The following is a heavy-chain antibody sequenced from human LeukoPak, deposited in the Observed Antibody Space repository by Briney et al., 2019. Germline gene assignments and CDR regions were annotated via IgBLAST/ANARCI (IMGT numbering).Heavy chain of an antibody. D-gene: IGHD2-21*01. Sequence: SETLSLTCTVSGGSINNYYWSWIRQPAGKALEWIGHIYTTGSTNYNPSLKSRVTMSVDTSNSQFSLKLSSVTAADTAVYYCGRCILRGVDAFDLWGQGTMVTVSS. V-gene: IGHV4-4*07. CDR2: IYTTGST. J-gene: IGHJ3*01. CDR3: GRCILRGVDAFDL. CDR1: GGSINNYY.